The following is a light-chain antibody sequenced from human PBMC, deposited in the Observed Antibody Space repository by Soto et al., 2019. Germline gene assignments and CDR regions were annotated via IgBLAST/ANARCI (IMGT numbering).Light chain of an antibody. V-gene: IGLV1-40*01. CDR1: SSNIGAGYD. Sequence: QSVLTQPPSVSGAPGQTVTISCTGSSSNIGAGYDVHWYQQLPGTAPKLLIYGSTNRPSGVPDRFSGSRSGTSASLAITGLQADHEAYYYCQSYDSGLSGSVFGGGTKVTVL. CDR3: QSYDSGLSGSV. J-gene: IGLJ2*01. CDR2: GST.